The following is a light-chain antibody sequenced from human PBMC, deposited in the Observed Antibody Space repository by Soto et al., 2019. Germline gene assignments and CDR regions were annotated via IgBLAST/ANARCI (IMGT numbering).Light chain of an antibody. CDR3: LLDYAYFWA. CDR2: AAS. V-gene: IGKV1-6*01. J-gene: IGKJ1*01. CDR1: QGISSD. Sequence: TQAPFSPAASLRNRRTNPCRTSQGISSDLGWYQQKPGKVPKLLIYAASTLQSGVPSRFSGSGSGRDFTLTISSLQPEDFATYYCLLDYAYFWAFGQGTKVDIK.